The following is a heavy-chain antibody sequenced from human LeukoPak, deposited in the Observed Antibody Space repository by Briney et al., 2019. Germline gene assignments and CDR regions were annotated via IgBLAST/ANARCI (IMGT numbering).Heavy chain of an antibody. CDR1: GFTFSSYS. CDR3: ASNPTCYYDSSGYESQR. V-gene: IGHV3-21*04. CDR2: ISSSSSYI. Sequence: PGGSLRLSCAASGFTFSSYSMNWVRQAPGKGLEWVSSISSSSSYIYYADSVKGRSTISRDNAKNSLYLQMNSLRAEDTAVYYCASNPTCYYDSSGYESQRWGQGTLVTVSS. D-gene: IGHD3-22*01. J-gene: IGHJ4*02.